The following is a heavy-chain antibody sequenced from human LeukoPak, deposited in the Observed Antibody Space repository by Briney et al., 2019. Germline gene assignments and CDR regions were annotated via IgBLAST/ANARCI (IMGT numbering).Heavy chain of an antibody. D-gene: IGHD3-22*01. V-gene: IGHV4-39*01. J-gene: IGHJ4*02. CDR2: IYYSGST. CDR1: GGSISSSSYY. CDR3: ARHDFLGEYYYDSSGYPPFDY. Sequence: PSETLSLTCTVSGGSISSSSYYWGRIRQPPGKGLEWIGSIYYSGSTYYNPSLKSRVTISVDTSKNQFSLKLRSVHAADTAVYYCARHDFLGEYYYDSSGYPPFDYWGQGTLVSVSS.